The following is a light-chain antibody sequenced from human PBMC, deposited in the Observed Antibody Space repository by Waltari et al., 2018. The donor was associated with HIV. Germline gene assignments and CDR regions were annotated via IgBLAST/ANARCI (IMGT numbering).Light chain of an antibody. V-gene: IGLV1-47*02. CDR2: SND. CDR3: TTWDSSVTAWV. CDR1: SSNLGSDF. Sequence: QSVLPQPPSASGTPGQRVTIPCSGSSSNLGSDFVYWYQQLPGRAPKRLIYSNDQRPSGVPDRCAGSNSGTSASLAISGLRSEDEADYYCTTWDSSVTAWVFGGGTKLTVL. J-gene: IGLJ3*02.